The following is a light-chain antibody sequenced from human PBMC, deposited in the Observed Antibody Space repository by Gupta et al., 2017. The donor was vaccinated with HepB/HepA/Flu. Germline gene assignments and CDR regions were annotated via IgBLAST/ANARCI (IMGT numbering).Light chain of an antibody. CDR2: RAS. Sequence: DIQMTQSPSTLSVYVGDTVTSTCRASQNVDNWVAWYQQKPGKGPKLLIHRASNLQSGVPSRFSGSGSGTEFIFTISRLQPDDFATYYCQQYKDFPTFGGGTKVEI. CDR3: QQYKDFPT. J-gene: IGKJ4*01. CDR1: QNVDNW. V-gene: IGKV1-5*03.